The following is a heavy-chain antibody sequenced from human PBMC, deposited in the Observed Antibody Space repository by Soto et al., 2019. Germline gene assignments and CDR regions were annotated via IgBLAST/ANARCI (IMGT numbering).Heavy chain of an antibody. D-gene: IGHD3-10*01. CDR2: IYPGDSDT. V-gene: IGHV5-51*01. J-gene: IGHJ4*02. CDR3: ARTTMVRGVITTFSN. CDR1: GYSFTSYW. Sequence: GESLKISCKGSGYSFTSYWIGWVRQMPGKGLEWMGIIYPGDSDTRYSPSFQGQVTISADKSISTAYLQWSSLKASDTAMYYCARTTMVRGVITTFSNWGQGTLVTV.